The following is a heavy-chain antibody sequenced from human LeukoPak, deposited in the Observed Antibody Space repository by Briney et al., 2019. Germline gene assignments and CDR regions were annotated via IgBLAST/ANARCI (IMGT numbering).Heavy chain of an antibody. CDR1: GGSISTYC. V-gene: IGHV4-59*01. CDR2: IYYSGTT. J-gene: IGHJ3*02. Sequence: PSETLSLTCTVSGGSISTYCWSWIRQPPGEGLEWIGSIYYSGTTHSNPSLKSRATISVDTSKNHLSLKVSSVTAADTAVYYCARGASGTLYDAFDIWGQGTMVTVSS. CDR3: ARGASGTLYDAFDI. D-gene: IGHD1-26*01.